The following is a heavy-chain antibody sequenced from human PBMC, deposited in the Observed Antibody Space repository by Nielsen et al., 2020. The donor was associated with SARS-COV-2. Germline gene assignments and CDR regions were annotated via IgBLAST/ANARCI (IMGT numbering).Heavy chain of an antibody. CDR1: GYTFTVYA. D-gene: IGHD2-2*01. CDR3: ARSRGCSATSCFFDY. V-gene: IGHV1-3*01. J-gene: IGHJ4*02. CDR2: INAGNGNT. Sequence: ASVKVSCKASGYTFTVYAMHWVRQAPGQRLEWMGWINAGNGNTKSSQQFQGRVTITRDTSASTAYMELSSLSSEDTAVYYCARSRGCSATSCFFDYWGQGALVTVSS.